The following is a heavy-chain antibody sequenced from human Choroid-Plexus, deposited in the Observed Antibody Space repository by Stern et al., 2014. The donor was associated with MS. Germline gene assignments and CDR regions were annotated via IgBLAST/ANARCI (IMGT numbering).Heavy chain of an antibody. CDR1: GFTFSSYS. J-gene: IGHJ4*02. CDR2: ISCGGSYI. D-gene: IGHD4-23*01. CDR3: ARGRGGNYRYFFDY. V-gene: IGHV3-21*01. Sequence: EVQLVESGGGLVKPGGSLRLSCAASGFTFSSYSMNWVRQAPGKGLEWVAAISCGGSYIYYADSLKGRFSISRGNAKNSLYLQMNSLRAEDTAVYYYARGRGGNYRYFFDYWGQGTLVTVSS.